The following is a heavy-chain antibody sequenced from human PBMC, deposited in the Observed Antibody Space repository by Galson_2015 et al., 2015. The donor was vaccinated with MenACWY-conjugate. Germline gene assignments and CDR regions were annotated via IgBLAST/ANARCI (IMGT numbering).Heavy chain of an antibody. J-gene: IGHJ4*02. CDR2: IHQDGSKR. D-gene: IGHD2-2*01. V-gene: IGHV3-7*03. CDR3: ARAPRQDGSSTAYRPMDY. Sequence: SLRLSCAVFGFSLSDFWMNWVRQAPGKGLEWVANIHQDGSKRYYVDSVEGRFTIYRDNAKNSLYLQMNSLRDDDTAVYYCARAPRQDGSSTAYRPMDYWGQGALVTVSS. CDR1: GFSLSDFW.